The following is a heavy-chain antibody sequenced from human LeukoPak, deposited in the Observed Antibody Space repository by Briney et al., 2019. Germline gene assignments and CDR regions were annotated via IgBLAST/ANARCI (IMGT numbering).Heavy chain of an antibody. Sequence: GGSLRLSCAASGFTFSSYAMNWVRQAPGKGLEWVSVISDSGGSTSYADSVKGQFTISRDNSKNTRYLQMNSLRAEDTAVYYCAKASSPWAFDIWGQGTMVTVSS. CDR1: GFTFSSYA. J-gene: IGHJ3*02. CDR2: ISDSGGST. CDR3: AKASSPWAFDI. V-gene: IGHV3-23*01.